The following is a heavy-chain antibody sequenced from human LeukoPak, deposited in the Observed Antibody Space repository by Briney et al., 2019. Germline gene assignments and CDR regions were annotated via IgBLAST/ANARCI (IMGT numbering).Heavy chain of an antibody. V-gene: IGHV3-30*18. CDR2: ISYDGSNK. Sequence: PGRSLRLSCAASGFTFSSYGMHWVRQAPGKGLEWVAVISYDGSNKYYADSVKGRFTISRDNSKNTLYLQMNSLRAEGTAVYYCAKDPSYGFFDYWGQGTLVTVSS. CDR1: GFTFSSYG. D-gene: IGHD3-10*01. CDR3: AKDPSYGFFDY. J-gene: IGHJ4*02.